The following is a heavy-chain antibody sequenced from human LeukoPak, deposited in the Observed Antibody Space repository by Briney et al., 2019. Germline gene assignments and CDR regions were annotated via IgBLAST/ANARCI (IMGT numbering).Heavy chain of an antibody. CDR3: ASTSSTRPIYYHGMDV. Sequence: GGSLRLSCAASGFTFSSYEMNWVRQAPGKGLEWVSYISSSGSTIYYADSVKGRFSISRDNAKNSLYLQMNSLRAEDTAVYYCASTSSTRPIYYHGMDVWGKGTTVTVSS. J-gene: IGHJ6*04. D-gene: IGHD2-2*01. CDR1: GFTFSSYE. CDR2: ISSSGSTI. V-gene: IGHV3-48*03.